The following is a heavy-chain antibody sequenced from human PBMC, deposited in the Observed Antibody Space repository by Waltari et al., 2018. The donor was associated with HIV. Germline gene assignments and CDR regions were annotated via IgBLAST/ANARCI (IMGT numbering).Heavy chain of an antibody. Sequence: QVQLVQSGAEVKKPGSSVKVSCKASGGTFSSYAISWVRQAPGQGLEWMGRIIPILGIANYAQKFQGRVTITADKSTSTAYMELSSLRSEDTAVYYCARDGPMVRGVFVDYWGQGTLVTVSS. J-gene: IGHJ4*02. V-gene: IGHV1-69*04. CDR3: ARDGPMVRGVFVDY. CDR1: GGTFSSYA. CDR2: IIPILGIA. D-gene: IGHD3-10*01.